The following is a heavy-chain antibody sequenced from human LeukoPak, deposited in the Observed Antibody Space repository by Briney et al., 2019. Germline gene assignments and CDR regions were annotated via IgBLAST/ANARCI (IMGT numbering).Heavy chain of an antibody. CDR2: IYPTGNT. V-gene: IGHV4-30-2*01. CDR1: GGSIRSGNYY. CDR3: ARETYGGNSGGDYFDY. Sequence: SETLSLTCAVSGGSIRSGNYYWSWARQPPGKGREWSGYIYPTGNTYYSPSLKSRVTISVDTPKNQFSLELSSVTAADTAVYYCARETYGGNSGGDYFDYWGQGTLVTVSS. D-gene: IGHD4-23*01. J-gene: IGHJ4*02.